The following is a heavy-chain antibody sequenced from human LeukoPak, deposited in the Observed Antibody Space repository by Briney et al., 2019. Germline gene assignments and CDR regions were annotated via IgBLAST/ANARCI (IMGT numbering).Heavy chain of an antibody. J-gene: IGHJ6*02. Sequence: ASVKVSCKASGYTFTSYAMNWVRQAPGQGLEWMGWINTNTGNPTYAQGFTGRFVFSLDTSVSTAYLQISSLKAEDTAVYYCAMTYSYGPPYYYYYGMDVWGQGTTVTVSS. CDR1: GYTFTSYA. D-gene: IGHD5-18*01. V-gene: IGHV7-4-1*02. CDR2: INTNTGNP. CDR3: AMTYSYGPPYYYYYGMDV.